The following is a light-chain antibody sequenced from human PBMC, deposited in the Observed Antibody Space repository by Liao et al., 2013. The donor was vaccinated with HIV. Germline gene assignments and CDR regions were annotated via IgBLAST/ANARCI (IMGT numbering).Light chain of an antibody. CDR3: QAWDSSSVV. Sequence: YELTQPPSVSVSPGQTARITCSGDALPKQYAYWYQQKPGQSPVLVIYQDNKRPSGIPERFSGSNSGNTATLTISGTQALDEADYYCQAWDSSSVVFGGGTKLTVL. CDR2: QDN. J-gene: IGLJ2*01. CDR1: ALPKQY. V-gene: IGLV3-1*01.